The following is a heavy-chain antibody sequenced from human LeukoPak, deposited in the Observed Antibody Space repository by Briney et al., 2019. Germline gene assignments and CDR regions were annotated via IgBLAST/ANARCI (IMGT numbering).Heavy chain of an antibody. D-gene: IGHD2-15*01. Sequence: PGGSLRLSCAASGFTFSTSAMGWVRQAPGKGLEWVSTISGSGGSTYYADSVKGRFTISRDNSKNTLYLQMNSLRVEDTAVYYCARAGGYCSGGSCYRGYSWFDPWGQGTLVTVSS. J-gene: IGHJ5*02. CDR1: GFTFSTSA. V-gene: IGHV3-23*01. CDR2: ISGSGGST. CDR3: ARAGGYCSGGSCYRGYSWFDP.